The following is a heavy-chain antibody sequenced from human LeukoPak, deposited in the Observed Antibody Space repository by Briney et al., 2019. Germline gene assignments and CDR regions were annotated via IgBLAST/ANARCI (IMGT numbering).Heavy chain of an antibody. CDR2: ISGSGGST. D-gene: IGHD4-17*01. V-gene: IGHV3-23*01. J-gene: IGHJ4*02. CDR1: GFTFSSYA. CDR3: AKDLKTTVTNFDY. Sequence: GGSLRLSCAASGFTFSSYAMTWVRQAPGKGLEWVSGISGSGGSTYYADSVKGRFTISRDNSENTLYLQMNSLRTEDTAVYYCAKDLKTTVTNFDYWGQGTLVTVSS.